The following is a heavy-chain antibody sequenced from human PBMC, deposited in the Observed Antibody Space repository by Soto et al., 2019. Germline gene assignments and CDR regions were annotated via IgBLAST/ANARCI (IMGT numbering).Heavy chain of an antibody. CDR3: ARVRGSGSCWFDP. Sequence: QVQLQQWGAGLLKPSETLSLTCAVYGGSFSGYYWSWIRQPPGKGLEWIGEINHSGTTTYNPSLKSRVTISVDTSKNQFSLKLSSVTAADTAVYYCARVRGSGSCWFDPWGQGTLVTVSS. CDR1: GGSFSGYY. D-gene: IGHD3-10*01. V-gene: IGHV4-34*01. J-gene: IGHJ5*02. CDR2: INHSGTT.